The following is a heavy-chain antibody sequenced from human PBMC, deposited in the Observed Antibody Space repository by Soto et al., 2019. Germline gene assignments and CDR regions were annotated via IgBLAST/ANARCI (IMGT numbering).Heavy chain of an antibody. D-gene: IGHD3-10*01. CDR3: ARQGFGQLHGLVDV. V-gene: IGHV4-59*08. Sequence: SETLSLTCPVSGGYISSYYWSWIRQLPGKGLELIGYIHHSGSTSYNPSLKSRLTMSVDTSKTQFSLKVSSVTAADTALYFCARQGFGQLHGLVDVWGPGTTVTVS. J-gene: IGHJ6*02. CDR2: IHHSGST. CDR1: GGYISSYY.